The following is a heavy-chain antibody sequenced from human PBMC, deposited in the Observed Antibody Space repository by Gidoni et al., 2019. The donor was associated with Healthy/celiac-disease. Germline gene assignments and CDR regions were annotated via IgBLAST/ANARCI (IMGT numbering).Heavy chain of an antibody. V-gene: IGHV3-30*18. CDR1: GFTFSRYG. D-gene: IGHD3-22*01. CDR2: ISYDGSNK. CDR3: AKSGYYYDSSGYSVDY. Sequence: QVQLVESGGGVVQPGGSLRLSCAASGFTFSRYGMHWVRQAPGKGLEWVAVISYDGSNKYYADSVKGRFTISRDNSKNTLYLQMNSLRAEDTAVYYCAKSGYYYDSSGYSVDYWGQGTLVTVSS. J-gene: IGHJ4*02.